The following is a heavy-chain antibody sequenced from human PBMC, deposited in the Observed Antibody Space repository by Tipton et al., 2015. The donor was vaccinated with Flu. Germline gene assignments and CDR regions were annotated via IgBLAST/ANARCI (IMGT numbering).Heavy chain of an antibody. CDR1: KYSFTSYW. CDR2: IYPDDSDT. J-gene: IGHJ4*02. CDR3: ARQDCSSGTCYIDY. D-gene: IGHD2-2*02. V-gene: IGHV5-51*01. Sequence: LVQSGAEVKKPGESLKISCKDSKYSFTSYWIGWVRQMPGKGLEWMGIIYPDDSDTRYSPSFQGQVTISADKSSSTAYLQWSSLKASDTAIYYCARQDCSSGTCYIDYWGQGTLVTVSS.